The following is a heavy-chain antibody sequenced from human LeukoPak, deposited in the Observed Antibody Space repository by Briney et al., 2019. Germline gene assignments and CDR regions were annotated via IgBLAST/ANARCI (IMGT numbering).Heavy chain of an antibody. CDR1: GGSISSSSYY. J-gene: IGHJ4*02. V-gene: IGHV4-39*01. Sequence: SETLSLTCTVSGGSISSSSYYWGWIRQPPGKGLEWIGSIYYSGSTYYNPSLKSQVTISVDTSKNQFSLKLSSVTAADTAVYYCAVRGYDTGWYFDYWGQGTLVTVSS. CDR3: AVRGYDTGWYFDY. D-gene: IGHD3-22*01. CDR2: IYYSGST.